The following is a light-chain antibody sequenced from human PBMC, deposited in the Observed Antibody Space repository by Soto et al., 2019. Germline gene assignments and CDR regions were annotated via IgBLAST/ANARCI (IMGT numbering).Light chain of an antibody. CDR3: QQYHDWPRT. Sequence: EIVVTQSPATLSVSPGDRATLSCRASQRIGINLAWYQHKPGQPPSLLIYEGSTRASGVPVRFSGSGSGTDFTLTISRLQSVDFAVYSCQQYHDWPRTFGQGTKVEIK. CDR2: EGS. CDR1: QRIGIN. V-gene: IGKV3-15*01. J-gene: IGKJ1*01.